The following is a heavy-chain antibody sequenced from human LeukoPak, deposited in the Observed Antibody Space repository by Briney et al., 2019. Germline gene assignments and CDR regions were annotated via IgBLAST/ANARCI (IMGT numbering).Heavy chain of an antibody. CDR3: ARGPRHFDY. CDR2: ISSGSTI. J-gene: IGHJ4*02. V-gene: IGHV3-48*03. CDR1: GFTFSSYE. Sequence: PGGSLRLSCAASGFTFSSYEMNWVRQAPGKGLEWVSYISSGSTIYDADSVKGRFAISRDNAKNSLSLQMNSLRAEDTAVYYCARGPRHFDYWGQGTLVTVSS.